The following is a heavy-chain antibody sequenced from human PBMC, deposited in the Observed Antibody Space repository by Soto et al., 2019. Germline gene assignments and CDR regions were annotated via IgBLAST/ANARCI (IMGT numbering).Heavy chain of an antibody. J-gene: IGHJ6*03. V-gene: IGHV3-7*01. CDR2: IKQDGSEK. D-gene: IGHD2-15*01. CDR3: ARVTRYCSGGSCYLYYYYYYMDV. Sequence: GGSLRLSCAASGFTFSSYWMSWVRQAPGKGLEWVANIKQDGSEKYYVDSVKGRFTISRDNAKNSLYLQMNSLRAEDTAVYYCARVTRYCSGGSCYLYYYYYYMDVWGKGTTVTVSS. CDR1: GFTFSSYW.